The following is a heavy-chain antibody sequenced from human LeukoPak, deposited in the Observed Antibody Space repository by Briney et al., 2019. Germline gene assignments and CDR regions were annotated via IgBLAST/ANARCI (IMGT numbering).Heavy chain of an antibody. Sequence: GGSLRLSCAASGFTFSSYSMNWVRQAPGKGLEWVSSISSSSYIYYADSVKGRFTISRDNAKNSLYLQMNSLRAEDTAVYYCARVRAGYSYGDFDYWGQGTLVTVSS. D-gene: IGHD5-18*01. J-gene: IGHJ4*02. CDR2: ISSSSYI. CDR1: GFTFSSYS. CDR3: ARVRAGYSYGDFDY. V-gene: IGHV3-21*01.